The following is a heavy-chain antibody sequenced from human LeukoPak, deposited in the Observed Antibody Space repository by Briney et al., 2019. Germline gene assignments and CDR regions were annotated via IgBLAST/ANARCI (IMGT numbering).Heavy chain of an antibody. CDR3: ARGPSKYYYYYYMDV. J-gene: IGHJ6*03. CDR1: GGSISTYY. V-gene: IGHV4-4*07. CDR2: IYTSGST. Sequence: PSQTLSLTCDVSGGSISTYYWSWIRQPAGKGLEWIGRIYTSGSTNYNPSLKSRVTMSVDTSKNQFSLKLSSVTAADTAVYYCARGPSKYYYYYYMDVWGKGTTVTISS.